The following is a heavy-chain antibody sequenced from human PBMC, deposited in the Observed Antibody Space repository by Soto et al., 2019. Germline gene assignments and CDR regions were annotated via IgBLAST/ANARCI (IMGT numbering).Heavy chain of an antibody. D-gene: IGHD3-16*01. Sequence: QVQLQESGPGLVKPSQTLSLTCSVSGGSISSGGYCWSWIRQHPGKGLEWIGNIYYSGSTYYNPSIKSRVTISADTSKNQFSLNLSSVTAADTAVYYCARETTFGGVTFDSWGQGTLVTVSS. J-gene: IGHJ4*02. CDR2: IYYSGST. V-gene: IGHV4-31*03. CDR1: GGSISSGGYC. CDR3: ARETTFGGVTFDS.